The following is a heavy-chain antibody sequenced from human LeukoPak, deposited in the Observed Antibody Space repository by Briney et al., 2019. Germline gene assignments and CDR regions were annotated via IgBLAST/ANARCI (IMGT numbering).Heavy chain of an antibody. CDR2: IYPDGSDT. CDR1: GYGFTTYW. V-gene: IGHV5-51*01. Sequence: GESLKISCKGSGYGFTTYWIAWVRQMPGQGLEWMGIIYPDGSDTRYSPSLQGQVTISADKSISTAYLQWSSLKASDTAKYYCASARVGTTGFDYWGQGTLVTVSS. CDR3: ASARVGTTGFDY. D-gene: IGHD1-26*01. J-gene: IGHJ4*02.